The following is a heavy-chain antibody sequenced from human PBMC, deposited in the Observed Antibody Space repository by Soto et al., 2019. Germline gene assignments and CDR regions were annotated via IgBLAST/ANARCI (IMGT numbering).Heavy chain of an antibody. V-gene: IGHV3-21*06. D-gene: IGHD3-22*01. CDR1: GFTFSTNG. J-gene: IGHJ4*02. Sequence: EVQLVESGGGLVKPGGSLRLSCVVSGFTFSTNGMNWVRQAPGKWPEWVASISSGSSYIDYAGPVKGRFTISRDNAKNTLYLQMSRLRAADTAVYYCARDRSSYDSDGYLYYFDYWGQGTLVAVYS. CDR2: ISSGSSYI. CDR3: ARDRSSYDSDGYLYYFDY.